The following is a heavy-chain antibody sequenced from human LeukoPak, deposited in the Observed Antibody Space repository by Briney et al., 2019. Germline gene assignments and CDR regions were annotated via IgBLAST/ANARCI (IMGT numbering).Heavy chain of an antibody. V-gene: IGHV3-30*01. Sequence: GGSLRLSCAASGFTFSGYWMHWVRQAPGKGLEWVAVVSYDGSNKYYADSVKGRFTISRDNSKNTLYLQMNSLRAEDTAVYYCASLYSSSSGPFDYWGQGTLVTVSS. D-gene: IGHD6-6*01. CDR3: ASLYSSSSGPFDY. CDR2: VSYDGSNK. CDR1: GFTFSGYW. J-gene: IGHJ4*02.